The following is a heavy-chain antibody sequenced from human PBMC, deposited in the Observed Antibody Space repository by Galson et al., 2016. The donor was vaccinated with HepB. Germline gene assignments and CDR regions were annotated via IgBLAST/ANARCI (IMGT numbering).Heavy chain of an antibody. D-gene: IGHD7-27*01. V-gene: IGHV6-1*01. Sequence: CAISGDSVSSNSAGWNWIRQSPSRGLEWLGGTFYRSNWQNDYADSVKSRITIIPDTSKNQFSLQLNSVTPDDTAMYYCARSYLLGRGFGWWGQGTLVTVSS. CDR1: GDSVSSNSAG. CDR2: TFYRSNWQN. J-gene: IGHJ4*02. CDR3: ARSYLLGRGFGW.